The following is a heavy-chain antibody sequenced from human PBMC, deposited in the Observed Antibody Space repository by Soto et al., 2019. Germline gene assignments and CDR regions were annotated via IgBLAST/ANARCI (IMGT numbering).Heavy chain of an antibody. CDR2: ISGSGSFT. Sequence: GGSLRLSCAASGFTFRTYAMNWVGQAPVKALEWISAISGSGSFTHYADSVRGRFTISRDNSQNQLYLQMNNLRGDDTAMYYCAKIPTGSGSSKFDYWGQGIQVTVSS. J-gene: IGHJ4*02. V-gene: IGHV3-23*01. CDR1: GFTFRTYA. D-gene: IGHD3-10*01. CDR3: AKIPTGSGSSKFDY.